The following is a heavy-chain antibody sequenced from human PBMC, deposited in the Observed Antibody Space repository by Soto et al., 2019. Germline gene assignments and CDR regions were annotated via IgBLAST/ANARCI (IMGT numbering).Heavy chain of an antibody. CDR1: GYTFTGYY. D-gene: IGHD2-15*01. J-gene: IGHJ6*02. CDR2: INPNSGGT. Sequence: ASVKVSCKASGYTFTGYYMHWVRQAPGQGLEWMGWINPNSGGTNYAQKFQGRVTMTRDKSTSTAYMELSSLRSEDTAVYYCARADIVVVVAAFFVRGMDVWGQGTTVTVSS. CDR3: ARADIVVVVAAFFVRGMDV. V-gene: IGHV1-2*02.